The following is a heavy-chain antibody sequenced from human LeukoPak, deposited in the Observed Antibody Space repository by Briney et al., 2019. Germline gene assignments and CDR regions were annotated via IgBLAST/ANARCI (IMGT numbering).Heavy chain of an antibody. CDR3: ARSENSLDY. J-gene: IGHJ4*02. V-gene: IGHV3-23*01. CDR1: GFTFSSYA. D-gene: IGHD1-7*01. Sequence: GGSLRLSCAASGFTFSSYAMSWVRQAPGKGLEWVSAISGSGGSTYYADSVKGRFTMSRDNAKNTVYLQMNSLRAEDTAIYYCARSENSLDYWGRGTLVTVSS. CDR2: ISGSGGST.